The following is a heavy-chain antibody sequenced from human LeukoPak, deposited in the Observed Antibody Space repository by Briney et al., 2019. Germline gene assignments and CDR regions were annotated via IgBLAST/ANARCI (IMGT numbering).Heavy chain of an antibody. CDR3: AKPEYDPNSGPPLH. J-gene: IGHJ4*02. D-gene: IGHD1-26*01. V-gene: IGHV3-23*01. CDR2: ISGSGGST. CDR1: GFTFSSYA. Sequence: PGGSLRLSCAASGFTFSSYAMSWVRHAPGKGLEWVSAISGSGGSTYYADSVKGRFTISRDNSKNTLYLQMNSLRAEDTAVYYCAKPEYDPNSGPPLHWGQGTLVTVSS.